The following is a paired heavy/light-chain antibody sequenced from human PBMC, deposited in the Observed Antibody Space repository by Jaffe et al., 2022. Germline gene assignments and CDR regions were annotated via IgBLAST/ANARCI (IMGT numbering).Light chain of an antibody. CDR2: YDS. Sequence: SYVLTQPPSVSVAPGKTARITCGGNNIGSKSVHWYQQKPGQAPVLVIYYDSDRPSGIPERFSGSNSGNTATLTISRVEAGDEADYYCQVWDSSSDHPRVFGGGTKLTVL. V-gene: IGLV3-21*04. J-gene: IGLJ3*02. CDR1: NIGSKS. CDR3: QVWDSSSDHPRV.
Heavy chain of an antibody. CDR3: AREVSPRGTRITMVRGAMGV. J-gene: IGHJ6*04. Sequence: EVQLVESGGGLVQPGGSLRLSCAASGFTVSSNYMSWVRQAPGKGLEWVSVIYSGGSTYYADSVKGRFTISRHNSKNTLYLQMNSLRAEDTAVYYCAREVSPRGTRITMVRGAMGVWGKGTTVTVSS. D-gene: IGHD3-10*01. CDR1: GFTVSSNY. CDR2: IYSGGST. V-gene: IGHV3-53*04.